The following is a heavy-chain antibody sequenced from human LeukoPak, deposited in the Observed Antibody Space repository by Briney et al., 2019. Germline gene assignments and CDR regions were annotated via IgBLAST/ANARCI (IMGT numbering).Heavy chain of an antibody. D-gene: IGHD6-19*01. V-gene: IGHV3-30*02. CDR3: ANNGIHSGSGWYYFDY. Sequence: GGSLRLSCAASGFTFSSYGMHWVRQAPGKGLEWVAFIRYDGSNKYYADSVKGRFTISRDNSKNTLYLQMNSLRAEDTAVYYCANNGIHSGSGWYYFDYWGQGTLVTVSS. CDR2: IRYDGSNK. J-gene: IGHJ4*02. CDR1: GFTFSSYG.